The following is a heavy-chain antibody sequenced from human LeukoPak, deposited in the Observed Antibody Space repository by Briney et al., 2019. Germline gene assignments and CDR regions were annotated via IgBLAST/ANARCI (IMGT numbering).Heavy chain of an antibody. J-gene: IGHJ5*02. CDR2: INSDGSST. CDR3: AREGSSGWYSSWFDP. CDR1: GFTFSNYW. Sequence: GGSLRLSCAASGFTFSNYWMHWVRHAPGKGLVWVSRINSDGSSTSYADSVKGRFTISKDNAKNTIYLQMNSLRAEDTAVYYCAREGSSGWYSSWFDPWGQGTPVTVSS. D-gene: IGHD6-19*01. V-gene: IGHV3-74*01.